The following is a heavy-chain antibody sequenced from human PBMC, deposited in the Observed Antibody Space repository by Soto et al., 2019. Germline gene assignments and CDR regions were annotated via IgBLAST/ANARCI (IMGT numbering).Heavy chain of an antibody. CDR3: ARALLSYDFWSGIDYYYYGMDV. D-gene: IGHD3-3*01. J-gene: IGHJ6*02. V-gene: IGHV1-8*01. CDR1: GYTFTSYD. Sequence: ASVKVSCKASGYTFTSYDINWVRQATGQGLEWMGWMNPNSGNTGYAQKFQGRVTMTRNTSISTAYMELSSLRSEDTAVYYCARALLSYDFWSGIDYYYYGMDVWGQGTTVTVSS. CDR2: MNPNSGNT.